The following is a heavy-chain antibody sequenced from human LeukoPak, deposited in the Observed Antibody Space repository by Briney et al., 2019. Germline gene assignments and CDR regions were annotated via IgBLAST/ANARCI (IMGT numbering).Heavy chain of an antibody. Sequence: ASVKVSCRASAYTFSDYGVSLVRQAPGQGLEWVAWISGYNGDTKYTEMFKGRVTLTTDTSTSTAYMELRSLRSDDTAVYFCARSSGRYSNVWGQGTLVIVSS. CDR3: ARSSGRYSNV. V-gene: IGHV1-18*04. D-gene: IGHD1-26*01. CDR1: AYTFSDYG. J-gene: IGHJ4*02. CDR2: ISGYNGDT.